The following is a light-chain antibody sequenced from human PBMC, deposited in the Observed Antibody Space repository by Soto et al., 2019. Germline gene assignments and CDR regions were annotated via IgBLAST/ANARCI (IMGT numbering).Light chain of an antibody. CDR1: NSNIGSNY. CDR3: AAWDDSLSGRV. Sequence: QSVLTQPPSASGTPGQRVTSSCSGSNSNIGSNYVFWYQQLPGTAPKLLIYTDRQRPSGVPDRFSGSKSGTSASLAISGLRSEDEADYYCAAWDDSLSGRVFGGGTKVTVL. V-gene: IGLV1-47*02. CDR2: TDR. J-gene: IGLJ3*02.